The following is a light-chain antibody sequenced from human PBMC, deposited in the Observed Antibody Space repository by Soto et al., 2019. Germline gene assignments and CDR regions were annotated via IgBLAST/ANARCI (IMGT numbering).Light chain of an antibody. J-gene: IGKJ4*01. CDR1: QSLLNTNGYNH. CDR3: MPALQSPLT. CDR2: WGS. V-gene: IGKV2-28*01. Sequence: DIVMTQSPRSLPVSPGEPASISCRSSQSLLNTNGYNHLDWFLQKPGQSPQLLIYWGSIRASVVVDGVSGGGSGTDFKMKISSVEAADVGVCYCMPALQSPLTFGGGTRVEI.